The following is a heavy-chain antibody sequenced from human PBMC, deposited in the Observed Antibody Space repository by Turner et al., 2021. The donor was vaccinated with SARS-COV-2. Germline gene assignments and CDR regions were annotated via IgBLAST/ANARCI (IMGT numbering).Heavy chain of an antibody. CDR2: ISSNGGST. CDR3: VKDGEGVTVVSHFDY. V-gene: IGHV3-64D*06. CDR1: GFTVSTYA. Sequence: EVPLAESGVGLVQTGSSPRVASSASGFTVSTYAMHWVRQGARNELEYVSDISSNGGSTYYADSVKGRVTISKDKSKSTLYLQMRRLRAEDAAVYDCVKDGEGVTVVSHFDYWGQGTLVTVSS. J-gene: IGHJ4*02. D-gene: IGHD3-10*01.